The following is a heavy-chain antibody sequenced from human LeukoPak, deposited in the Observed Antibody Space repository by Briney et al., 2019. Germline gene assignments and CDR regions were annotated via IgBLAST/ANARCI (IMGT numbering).Heavy chain of an antibody. J-gene: IGHJ4*02. Sequence: PGGSLRLSCAASGLTFIDAWVSWVRQAPGKGLEWVGRIKRKTDGGATDYAAPVRGRFTISRDESKNTLYLQMNSLRTEDTAVYYCVSQLVHGFDYWGQGTLVTVSS. CDR2: IKRKTDGGAT. CDR1: GLTFIDAW. CDR3: VSQLVHGFDY. D-gene: IGHD6-6*01. V-gene: IGHV3-15*01.